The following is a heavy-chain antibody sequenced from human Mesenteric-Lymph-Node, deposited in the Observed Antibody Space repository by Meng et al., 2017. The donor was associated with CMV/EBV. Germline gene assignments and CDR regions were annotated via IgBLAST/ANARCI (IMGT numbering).Heavy chain of an antibody. CDR3: AREGGAVADTGFDY. Sequence: ASVKVSCKASGYAFNNYAIHWARQAPGQGLEWLGLINPSGGTTMKARRFQGTVTLSSDTSTSTVYLEMASLTSEDTAIYYCAREGGAVADTGFDYWGQGTLVTVSS. V-gene: IGHV1-46*02. D-gene: IGHD6-19*01. J-gene: IGHJ4*02. CDR1: GYAFNNYA. CDR2: INPSGGTT.